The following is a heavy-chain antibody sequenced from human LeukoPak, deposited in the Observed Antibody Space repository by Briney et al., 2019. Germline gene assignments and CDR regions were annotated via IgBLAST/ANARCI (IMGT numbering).Heavy chain of an antibody. CDR2: IDPGDSYT. V-gene: IGHV5-10-1*01. CDR1: GYSFSNYW. CDR3: ARHSGRDSFDY. Sequence: GEPLRISCEGSGYSFSNYWISWVRQMPGKGLEWMGTIDPGDSYTNYSPSFQGHVTISADKSISTAYLQWSSLKASDTAMYYCARHSGRDSFDYWGQGTLVTVPS. J-gene: IGHJ4*02. D-gene: IGHD1-14*01.